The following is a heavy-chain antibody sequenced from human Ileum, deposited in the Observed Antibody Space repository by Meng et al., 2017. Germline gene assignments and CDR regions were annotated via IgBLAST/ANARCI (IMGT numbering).Heavy chain of an antibody. CDR3: AHRPACGGDCWIDY. CDR1: GFSLSTSGVG. CDR2: IYWDDDK. Sequence: QNTLKESRPTLVKPTQTLTLTCTFSGFSLSTSGVGVGWIRQPPGKAMEWLALIYWDDDKRYSPSLKSRLTITKDTSKNQVVLTMTNMDPVDTATYYCAHRPACGGDCWIDYWGQGTLVTVSS. V-gene: IGHV2-5*02. D-gene: IGHD2-21*02. J-gene: IGHJ4*02.